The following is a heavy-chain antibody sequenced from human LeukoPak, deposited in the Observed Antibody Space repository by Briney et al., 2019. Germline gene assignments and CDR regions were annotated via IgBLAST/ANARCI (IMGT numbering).Heavy chain of an antibody. CDR1: GFTFSSYW. J-gene: IGHJ4*02. D-gene: IGHD5-24*01. CDR3: ARDGVRDGLYFDY. Sequence: PGGSLRLSCAASGFTFSSYWMSWVRQAPGKGLEWVANIKQDGSEKNYVESVKGRFTISRDNAKNSLFLQMNSLRAEDTAVYYCARDGVRDGLYFDYWGQGTLVTVSS. CDR2: IKQDGSEK. V-gene: IGHV3-7*01.